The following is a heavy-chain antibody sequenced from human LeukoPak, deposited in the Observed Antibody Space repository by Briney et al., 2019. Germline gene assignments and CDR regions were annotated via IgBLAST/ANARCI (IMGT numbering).Heavy chain of an antibody. J-gene: IGHJ1*01. Sequence: PGGSLRLSCAASGFTFSSYGMHWVRQAPGKGLEWVAFIRYNGSNKYYADSVKGRFTISRDNSKNTLYLQMNSLRAEDTAVYYCAKNAGYSSPRKYFQHWGQGTLVTVSS. CDR1: GFTFSSYG. CDR3: AKNAGYSSPRKYFQH. V-gene: IGHV3-30*02. D-gene: IGHD6-13*01. CDR2: IRYNGSNK.